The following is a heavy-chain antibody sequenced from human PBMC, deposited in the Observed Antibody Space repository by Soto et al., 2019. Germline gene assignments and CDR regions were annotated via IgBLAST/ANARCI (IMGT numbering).Heavy chain of an antibody. CDR3: ARGGHVVVVTAALDY. CDR2: VNPSGGHT. CDR1: GDTFSDYY. D-gene: IGHD2-21*02. V-gene: IGHV1-46*01. J-gene: IGHJ4*02. Sequence: QVQLMQSGAEVKKPGASVKVSCKASGDTFSDYYIHWVRQAPAQGLEWMGTVNPSGGHTTYSQHFLGRVTMTRDTSASPLHMELTSLTSEDTAVYYCARGGHVVVVTAALDYWGQGTLVTVSS.